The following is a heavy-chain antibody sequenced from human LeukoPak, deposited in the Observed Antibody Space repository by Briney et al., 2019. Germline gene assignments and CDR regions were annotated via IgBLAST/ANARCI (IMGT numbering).Heavy chain of an antibody. CDR2: INHSGGT. V-gene: IGHV4-34*01. D-gene: IGHD6-19*01. CDR3: ARGSSIAVAGTGYYFDY. Sequence: SETLSLTCAVYGGSFSGYYWSWVRQPPGKGLEWIGEINHSGGTNYNPSLKSRVTISVDRSKNQFSLKLSSLTAADTAVYYCARGSSIAVAGTGYYFDYWGQGTLVTVSS. J-gene: IGHJ4*02. CDR1: GGSFSGYY.